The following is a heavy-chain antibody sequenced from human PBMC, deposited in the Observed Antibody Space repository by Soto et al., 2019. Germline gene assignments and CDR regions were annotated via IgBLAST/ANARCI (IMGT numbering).Heavy chain of an antibody. CDR1: GFSLSTSGVG. V-gene: IGHV2-5*02. Sequence: SGPTLVNPTQTLTLTCTFSGFSLSTSGVGVGWIRQPPGKALEWLALIYWDDDKRYSPSLKSRLTITKDTSKNQVVLTMTNMDPVDTATYYCAHVLTSITIFGVVYYFDYWGQGTLVTVSS. CDR2: IYWDDDK. J-gene: IGHJ4*02. D-gene: IGHD3-3*01. CDR3: AHVLTSITIFGVVYYFDY.